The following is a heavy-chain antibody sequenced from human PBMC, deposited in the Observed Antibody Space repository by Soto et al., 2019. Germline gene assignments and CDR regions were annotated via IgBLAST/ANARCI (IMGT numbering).Heavy chain of an antibody. CDR3: ARAGDYDYVWGSYRIDDAFDI. CDR2: ISSSSSYI. Sequence: EVQLVESGGGLVKPGGSLRLSCAASGFTFSSYSMNWVRQAPGKGLEWVSSISSSSSYIYYADSVKGRFTISRDNAKNALYLQMNSLRAEDTAVYYCARAGDYDYVWGSYRIDDAFDIWGQGTMVTVSS. D-gene: IGHD3-16*02. CDR1: GFTFSSYS. V-gene: IGHV3-21*01. J-gene: IGHJ3*02.